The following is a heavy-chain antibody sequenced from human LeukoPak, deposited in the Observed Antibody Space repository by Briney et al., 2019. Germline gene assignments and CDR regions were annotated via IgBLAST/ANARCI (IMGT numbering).Heavy chain of an antibody. CDR1: GFTVSSNY. V-gene: IGHV3-66*04. Sequence: GGSLRLSCAASGFTVSSNYMSWVRQAPGKGLEWVSLIYSGGNTYYADSVKGRFTISTDNSKNTLYLQMNSLRAEDTAVYYCASQKYCTNGICYRKYYLDYWGQGTLVTVSS. CDR3: ASQKYCTNGICYRKYYLDY. J-gene: IGHJ4*02. CDR2: IYSGGNT. D-gene: IGHD2-8*01.